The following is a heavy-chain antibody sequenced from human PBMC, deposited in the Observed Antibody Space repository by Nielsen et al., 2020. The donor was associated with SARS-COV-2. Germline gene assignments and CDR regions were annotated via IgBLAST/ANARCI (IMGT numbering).Heavy chain of an antibody. D-gene: IGHD1-26*01. V-gene: IGHV3-48*02. CDR3: ARQTVSSYQLLRKYYYYIDV. J-gene: IGHJ6*03. Sequence: GESLKISCAASGFTFSASGMNWVRQAPGRGLEWISYINGGETHIYYAASVKGRFTIFRDNAKNALYLQMNSLRDDDAAVYYCARQTVSSYQLLRKYYYYIDVWGKGTTVTVSS. CDR2: INGGETHI. CDR1: GFTFSASG.